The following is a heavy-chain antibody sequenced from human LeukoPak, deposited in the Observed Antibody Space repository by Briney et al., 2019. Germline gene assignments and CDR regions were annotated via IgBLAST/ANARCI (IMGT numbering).Heavy chain of an antibody. J-gene: IGHJ3*01. V-gene: IGHV4-59*01. D-gene: IGHD2/OR15-2a*01. CDR1: GGSISSYY. CDR2: IYYSGST. CDR3: AKGSSYLFLVAFDF. Sequence: PSETLSLTCTVSGGSISSYYWSWIRQPPGKGLEWIGYIYYSGSTNYNPSLKSRVTISVDTSKNQFSLKLSSVTAADTALYYCAKGSSYLFLVAFDFWGQGTMVTVSS.